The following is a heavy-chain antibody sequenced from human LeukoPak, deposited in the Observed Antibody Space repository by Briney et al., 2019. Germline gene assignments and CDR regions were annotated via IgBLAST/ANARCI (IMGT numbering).Heavy chain of an antibody. CDR1: GGTFISYA. J-gene: IGHJ6*02. CDR3: ARDLEYSSSSIRGGMDV. D-gene: IGHD6-6*01. V-gene: IGHV1-69*13. CDR2: IIPIFGTA. Sequence: SVKVPCKASGGTFISYAISWVRQAPGQGLEWMGGIIPIFGTANYAQKFQGRVTITADESTSTAYMELSSLRSEDTAVYYCARDLEYSSSSIRGGMDVWGQGTTVTVSS.